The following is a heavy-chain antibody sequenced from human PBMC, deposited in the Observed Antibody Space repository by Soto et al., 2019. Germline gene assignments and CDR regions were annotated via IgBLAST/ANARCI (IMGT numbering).Heavy chain of an antibody. Sequence: ASVKVSCKASGYTYSTYHTSWVRQAPGQGLEFIGWINVDNGNTNYGEKFRGRVTVTTDTSTGTAYMELGSLSADDTAVYYCATDFGETVGASDYWGQGTPVTVSS. CDR3: ATDFGETVGASDY. V-gene: IGHV1-18*01. CDR2: INVDNGNT. D-gene: IGHD1-26*01. J-gene: IGHJ4*02. CDR1: GYTYSTYH.